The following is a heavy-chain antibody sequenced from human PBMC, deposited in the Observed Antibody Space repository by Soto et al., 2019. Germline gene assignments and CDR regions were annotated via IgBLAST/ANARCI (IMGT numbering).Heavy chain of an antibody. V-gene: IGHV3-74*01. J-gene: IGHJ4*02. CDR3: VSDRIALAGNRDY. Sequence: GGSLILSCAASGFTFSSYWMHWVRQAPGKGLVWVSRINSDGSSTSYADSVKGRFTISRDNAKNTLYLQMNSLRAEDTAVYYCVSDRIALAGNRDYWGQGTLVTVSS. CDR1: GFTFSSYW. D-gene: IGHD6-19*01. CDR2: INSDGSST.